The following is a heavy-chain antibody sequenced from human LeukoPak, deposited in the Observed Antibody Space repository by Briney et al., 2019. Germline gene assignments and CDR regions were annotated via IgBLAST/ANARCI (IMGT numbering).Heavy chain of an antibody. J-gene: IGHJ6*02. D-gene: IGHD1-26*01. CDR3: ARLFTRAWEYRYGKDV. V-gene: IGHV4-39*01. Sequence: SETLSLTCTVSGGSIRTDGSYWAWIRQPPGKGLEWIGSIYIDGITHYNSSLQSRVTLSIDTSKNQFSLKLTSVTAADTAVFYCARLFTRAWEYRYGKDVWGQGTAVTVSS. CDR1: GGSIRTDGSY. CDR2: IYIDGIT.